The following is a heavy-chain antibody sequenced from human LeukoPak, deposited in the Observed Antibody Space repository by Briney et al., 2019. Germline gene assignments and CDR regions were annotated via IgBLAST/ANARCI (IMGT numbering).Heavy chain of an antibody. Sequence: SETLSLTCTVSGGSISSYYWSWIRQPPGKGLEWIGYIYYSGSTNYNPSLKSRVTISVDTSKNQFSLQLNSVTPEDTAVYYCARGDIYQIIDYWGQGTLVTVSS. CDR2: IYYSGST. D-gene: IGHD3-9*01. CDR1: GGSISSYY. V-gene: IGHV4-59*12. CDR3: ARGDIYQIIDY. J-gene: IGHJ4*02.